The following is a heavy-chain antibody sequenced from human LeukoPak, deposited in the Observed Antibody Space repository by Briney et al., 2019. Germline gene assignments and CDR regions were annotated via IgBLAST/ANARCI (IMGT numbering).Heavy chain of an antibody. CDR3: ARGSYGGASGVITPTG. V-gene: IGHV4-4*07. CDR2: IYTSGST. CDR1: GGSISSYY. J-gene: IGHJ4*02. D-gene: IGHD4-17*01. Sequence: SETLSLTCTVSGGSISSYYWSWIRQPAGKGLEWIGRIYTSGSTNYNPSLKSRVTMSVDTSKNQFSLKLSSVTAADTAVYYCARGSYGGASGVITPTGWGQGTLVTVSS.